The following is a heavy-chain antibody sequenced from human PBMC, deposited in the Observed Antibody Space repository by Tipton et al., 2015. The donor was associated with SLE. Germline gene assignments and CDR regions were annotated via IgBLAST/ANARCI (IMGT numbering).Heavy chain of an antibody. V-gene: IGHV3-7*01. CDR2: IKQDGSEK. J-gene: IGHJ4*02. D-gene: IGHD5-18*01. CDR3: ARGGGYSYGYGY. Sequence: SLRLSCSASGFTFSSYAMHWVRQAPGKGLEWVANIKQDGSEKYYVDSVKGRFTISRDNAKNSLYLQMNSLRAEDTAVYYCARGGGYSYGYGYWGQGTLVTVSS. CDR1: GFTFSSYA.